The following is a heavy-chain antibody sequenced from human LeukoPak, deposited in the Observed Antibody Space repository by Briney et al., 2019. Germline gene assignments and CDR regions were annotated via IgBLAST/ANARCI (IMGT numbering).Heavy chain of an antibody. D-gene: IGHD2-21*02. V-gene: IGHV3-66*02. CDR1: GFTVSSNY. Sequence: GGSLRLSCAASGFTVSSNYMSWVRQAPGKGLEWVSVIYSGGSTYYADSVKGRFTISRDHSKNTLYLQMNSLRAEDTAVYYCARVAYCGGDCYSLDYYYMDVWGKGTTVTVSS. CDR2: IYSGGST. J-gene: IGHJ6*03. CDR3: ARVAYCGGDCYSLDYYYMDV.